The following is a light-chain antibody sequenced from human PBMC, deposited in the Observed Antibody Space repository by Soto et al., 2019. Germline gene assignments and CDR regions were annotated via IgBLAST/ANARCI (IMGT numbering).Light chain of an antibody. CDR2: GAS. V-gene: IGKV3-15*01. Sequence: EIVMTQSPATLSVSPGERATLSCRAAQSIKTNLAWYQQKPGQAPRLLIYGASTRATGVPGRVSGSGSGTEFTLTISSLQSEDFAVYYCQQRSNWPLTFGGGTKVEIK. CDR3: QQRSNWPLT. CDR1: QSIKTN. J-gene: IGKJ4*01.